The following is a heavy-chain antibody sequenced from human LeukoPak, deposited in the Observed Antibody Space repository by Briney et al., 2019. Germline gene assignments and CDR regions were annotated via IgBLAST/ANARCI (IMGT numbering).Heavy chain of an antibody. CDR2: IYYSGST. CDR3: ARGGSSSWYFNWFDP. V-gene: IGHV4-59*01. CDR1: GGSISPFY. D-gene: IGHD6-13*01. J-gene: IGHJ5*02. Sequence: SETLSLTCPVSGGSISPFYWSWIRQPPGKGLEWIGYIYYSGSTNYNPSLKSRVTISVDTSKNQFSLKLSSVTAADTAVYYCARGGSSSWYFNWFDPWGQGTLVTVSS.